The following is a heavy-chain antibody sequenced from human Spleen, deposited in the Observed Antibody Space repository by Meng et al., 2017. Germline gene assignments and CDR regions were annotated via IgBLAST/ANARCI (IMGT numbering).Heavy chain of an antibody. CDR3: ARGPLAAAGRNWFDP. Sequence: ASVKVSCKPSGYNFPDYYIHWVRRAPGQGLEWMGRINPKSGDTHYAQKFQARVTMTGDTSISTAYMELSGLRSDDTAVYYCARGPLAAAGRNWFDPWGQGTLVTVSS. J-gene: IGHJ5*02. CDR1: GYNFPDYY. D-gene: IGHD6-13*01. CDR2: INPKSGDT. V-gene: IGHV1-2*06.